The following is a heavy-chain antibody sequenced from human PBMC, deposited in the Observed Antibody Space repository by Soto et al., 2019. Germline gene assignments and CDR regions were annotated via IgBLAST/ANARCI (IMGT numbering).Heavy chain of an antibody. CDR1: GFTFNFYG. CDR3: ERTEAGGSSSNWPIDN. J-gene: IGHJ4*02. D-gene: IGHD6-13*01. Sequence: GGSLRLSCVTFGFTFNFYGLHWVRQAPGKGLEWVAVISSDGSETDYADSVRGRFTISRDDSRNTVFLEINSPKKEDAGVYYCERTEAGGSSSNWPIDNWGQGTLVTVSS. CDR2: ISSDGSET. V-gene: IGHV3-30*03.